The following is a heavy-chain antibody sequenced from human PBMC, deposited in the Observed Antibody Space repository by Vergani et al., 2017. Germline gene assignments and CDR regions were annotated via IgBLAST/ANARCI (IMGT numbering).Heavy chain of an antibody. CDR2: IIPILGIA. D-gene: IGHD6-6*01. J-gene: IGHJ4*02. Sequence: QVQLVQSGAEVKKPGASVKVSCKASGGTFSSYTISWVRQAPGQGLEWMGRIIPILGIANYAQKFQGRVTITADKSTSTAYMELSSLRSEDTAVYYCVRSGYSSSSPRPLDYWGQGTLVTVSS. CDR1: GGTFSSYT. CDR3: VRSGYSSSSPRPLDY. V-gene: IGHV1-69*09.